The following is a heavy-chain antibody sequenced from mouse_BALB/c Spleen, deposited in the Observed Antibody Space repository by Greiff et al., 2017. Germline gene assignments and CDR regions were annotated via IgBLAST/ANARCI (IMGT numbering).Heavy chain of an antibody. CDR3: ALYGSSLDY. CDR2: ISYSGST. D-gene: IGHD1-1*01. J-gene: IGHJ2*01. CDR1: GYSITSDYA. Sequence: DVQLQESGPGLVKPSQSLSLTCTVTGYSITSDYAWNWIRQFPGNKLEWMGYISYSGSTSYNPSLKSRISITRDTSKNQFFLQLNSVTTEDTATYYCALYGSSLDYWGQGTTLTVSS. V-gene: IGHV3-2*02.